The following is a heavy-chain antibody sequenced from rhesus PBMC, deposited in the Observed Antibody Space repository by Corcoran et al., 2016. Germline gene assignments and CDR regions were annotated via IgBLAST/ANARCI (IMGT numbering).Heavy chain of an antibody. CDR2: IYGNSAST. D-gene: IGHD5-42*01. Sequence: QVQLQESGPGLVKPSETLSLTCAVSGGSISSGYGWSWIRQPPGKGLEWIGYIYGNSASTNYNPTLKNRVTISKEPSKNQFSLKLSSVTAADTAVYYCARDGDTVGTAYFDYWGQGVLVTVSS. J-gene: IGHJ4*01. V-gene: IGHV4S7*01. CDR3: ARDGDTVGTAYFDY. CDR1: GGSISSGYG.